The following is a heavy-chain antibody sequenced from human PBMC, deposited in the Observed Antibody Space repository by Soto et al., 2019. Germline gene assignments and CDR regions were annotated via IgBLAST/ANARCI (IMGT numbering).Heavy chain of an antibody. J-gene: IGHJ6*02. CDR3: ARGRGVAGISYYYSGMDV. Sequence: PSETLSLTCAVYGGSFSGYYWSWIRQPPGKGLEWIGEINHSGSTNYNPSLKSRVTISVDTSKNQFSLKLSSVTAADTAVYYCARGRGVAGISYYYSGMDVWGQGTTVTVSS. CDR2: INHSGST. D-gene: IGHD6-19*01. V-gene: IGHV4-34*01. CDR1: GGSFSGYY.